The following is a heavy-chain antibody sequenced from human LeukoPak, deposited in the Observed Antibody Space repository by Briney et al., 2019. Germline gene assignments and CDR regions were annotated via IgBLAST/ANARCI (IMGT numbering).Heavy chain of an antibody. Sequence: GSVKVSFKASGYTFTSYGISWVRQAPGQGLEWMGWISAYNGNTNYAQKLQGRVTMTTDTSTSTAYMELRSLRSDDTAVYYCARRYDSSGYYRMDVWGKGTTVTVSS. V-gene: IGHV1-18*01. CDR3: ARRYDSSGYYRMDV. CDR2: ISAYNGNT. D-gene: IGHD3-22*01. CDR1: GYTFTSYG. J-gene: IGHJ6*03.